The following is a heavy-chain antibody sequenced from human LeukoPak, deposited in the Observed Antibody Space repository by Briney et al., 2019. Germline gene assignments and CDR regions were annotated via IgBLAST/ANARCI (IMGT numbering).Heavy chain of an antibody. CDR1: GFTFSSYA. CDR2: ITGSGGST. V-gene: IGHV3-23*01. Sequence: GGSLRLSCAASGFTFSSYAMSWVRQAPGKGLEWVSAITGSGGSTYYADSVKGRFTISRDNSKNSLYLQMNSLRAEDTAVYYCARVGEANDYWGQGTLVTISS. J-gene: IGHJ4*02. CDR3: ARVGEANDY.